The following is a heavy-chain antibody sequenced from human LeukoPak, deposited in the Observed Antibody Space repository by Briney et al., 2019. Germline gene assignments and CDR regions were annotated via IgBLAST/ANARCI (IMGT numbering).Heavy chain of an antibody. CDR1: GFTFSSYG. D-gene: IGHD6-13*01. CDR2: VSSDGSIK. Sequence: PGGSLRLSCVAPGFTFSSYGIHGVRQAPGKGLEWVAVVSSDGSIKYNADSVKGRFTISRDTSKNTVYLQMNSLGAEDTAFYYCARGYSSSWLGYFDYWGQGTLVTVSS. CDR3: ARGYSSSWLGYFDY. J-gene: IGHJ4*02. V-gene: IGHV3-30*03.